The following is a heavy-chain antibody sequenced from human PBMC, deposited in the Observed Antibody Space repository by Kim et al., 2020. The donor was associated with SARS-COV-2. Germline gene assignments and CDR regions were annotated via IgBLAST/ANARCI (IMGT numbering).Heavy chain of an antibody. J-gene: IGHJ4*02. CDR3: ARVPVYCSGGSCPDY. D-gene: IGHD2-15*01. Sequence: DSVEGRCTISRDNAKNSRYLQMNSLRAEDTAVYYCARVPVYCSGGSCPDYWGQGTLVTVSS. V-gene: IGHV3-21*01.